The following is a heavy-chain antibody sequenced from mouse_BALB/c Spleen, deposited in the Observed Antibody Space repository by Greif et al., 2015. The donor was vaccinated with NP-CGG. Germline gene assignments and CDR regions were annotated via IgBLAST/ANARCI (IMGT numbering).Heavy chain of an antibody. Sequence: VQLQQSGAELVRPGTSVKISCKASGYTFTNYWLGWVKQRPGHGLEWIGDIYPGGGYTNYNEKFKGKATLTADTSSSTAYMQLSSLTSEDSAVYFCAREGDYDGDAMDYWGQGTSVTVSS. CDR2: IYPGGGYT. V-gene: IGHV1-63*02. D-gene: IGHD2-4*01. J-gene: IGHJ4*01. CDR1: GYTFTNYW. CDR3: AREGDYDGDAMDY.